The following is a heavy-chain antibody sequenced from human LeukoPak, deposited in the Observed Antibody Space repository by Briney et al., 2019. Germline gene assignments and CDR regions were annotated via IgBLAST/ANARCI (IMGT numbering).Heavy chain of an antibody. CDR2: IYYSGST. CDR1: GGSISGSSYY. V-gene: IGHV4-39*07. CDR3: ASDYRIAVAGRVGWRY. J-gene: IGHJ4*02. Sequence: SETLSLTCTVSGGSISGSSYYWGWIRQPPRKGLEWIGSIYYSGSTYYNPSLKSRVIISVDTSKNQFSLKLSSVTAADTAVYYCASDYRIAVAGRVGWRYWGQGTLVTVSS. D-gene: IGHD6-19*01.